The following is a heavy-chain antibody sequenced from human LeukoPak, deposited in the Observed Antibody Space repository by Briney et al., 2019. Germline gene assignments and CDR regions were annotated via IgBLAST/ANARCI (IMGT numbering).Heavy chain of an antibody. V-gene: IGHV3-23*01. Sequence: TGGSLRLSCAASGFTFSSSAMSWVRQVPGKGLEWVSAISGSGGSTYYADSVKGRFTISRDNSKNTLYLQMNSLRAEDTAVYYCAKDSSGSSPDGMDVWGQGTTVTVSS. J-gene: IGHJ6*02. CDR3: AKDSSGSSPDGMDV. CDR1: GFTFSSSA. CDR2: ISGSGGST. D-gene: IGHD1-26*01.